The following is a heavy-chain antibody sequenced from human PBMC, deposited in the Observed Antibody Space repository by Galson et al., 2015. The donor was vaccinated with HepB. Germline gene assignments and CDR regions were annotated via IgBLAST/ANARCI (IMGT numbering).Heavy chain of an antibody. V-gene: IGHV3-48*01. CDR1: GFTFSSYS. CDR2: ISSSSSTI. J-gene: IGHJ3*02. CDR3: ARVLVVNAFDI. D-gene: IGHD2-21*01. Sequence: SLRLSCAASGFTFSSYSMNWVRQAPGKGLEWVSYISSSSSTIYYADSVKGRFTISRDNAKNSLYLQMNSLRAEDTAVYYCARVLVVNAFDIWGQGTMVTVSS.